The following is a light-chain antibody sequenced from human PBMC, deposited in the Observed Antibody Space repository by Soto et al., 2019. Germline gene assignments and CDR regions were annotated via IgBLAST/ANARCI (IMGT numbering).Light chain of an antibody. CDR1: RTIDTY. V-gene: IGKV3-15*01. CDR3: QPYDALPPGT. J-gene: IGKJ4*01. Sequence: DIVMTQSPAFVSASLGERVTLSCRASRTIDTYLAWFQHRLGQPPRLLIFGASVRAPGVPPRFSGGGSVTEFTLTMYSLLSEDFAVYVCQPYDALPPGTFGGGTTVEI. CDR2: GAS.